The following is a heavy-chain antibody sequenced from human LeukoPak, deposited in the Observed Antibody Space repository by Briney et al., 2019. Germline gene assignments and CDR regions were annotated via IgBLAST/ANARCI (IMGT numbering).Heavy chain of an antibody. J-gene: IGHJ4*02. Sequence: PGGSLRLSCAASGFTFSSYSMNWVRQAPGKGLEWVSYIGSSSSTIYYADSVKGRFTISRDNAKNSLYLQMNILRAEDTAVYYCARVDIVVVPAAPFDYWGQGTLVTVSS. CDR2: IGSSSSTI. V-gene: IGHV3-48*04. D-gene: IGHD2-2*01. CDR3: ARVDIVVVPAAPFDY. CDR1: GFTFSSYS.